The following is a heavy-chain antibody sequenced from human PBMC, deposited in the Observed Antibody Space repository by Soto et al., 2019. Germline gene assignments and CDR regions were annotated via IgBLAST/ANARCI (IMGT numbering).Heavy chain of an antibody. V-gene: IGHV3-23*01. CDR1: GFTFSSYA. D-gene: IGHD3-10*01. CDR3: ARELLWFGESHDAFDI. Sequence: GGSLRLSCAASGFTFSSYAMSWVRQAPGKGLEWVSAISGSGGSTYYADSVKGRFTISRDNSKSTLYLQMNSLRAEDTAVYYCARELLWFGESHDAFDIWGQGTMVTVSS. J-gene: IGHJ3*02. CDR2: ISGSGGST.